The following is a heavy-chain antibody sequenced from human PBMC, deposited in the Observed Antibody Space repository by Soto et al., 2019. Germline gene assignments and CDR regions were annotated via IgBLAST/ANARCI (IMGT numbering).Heavy chain of an antibody. V-gene: IGHV4-31*03. D-gene: IGHD5-18*01. CDR1: GGSIGSAAYY. CDR2: ISHSGST. J-gene: IGHJ4*02. Sequence: QVQLQESGPGLVKPSQTLSLTCTVSGGSIGSAAYYWSWIRQHPGEGLEWIGYISHSGSTYYNLSLKSRVIISVDTSKNQFSLSLTSVTAADTAVYYCAREYTYGSNFFDCWGQGALVTVSS. CDR3: AREYTYGSNFFDC.